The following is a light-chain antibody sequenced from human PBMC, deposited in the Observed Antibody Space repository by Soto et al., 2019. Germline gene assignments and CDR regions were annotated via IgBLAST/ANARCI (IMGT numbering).Light chain of an antibody. J-gene: IGLJ2*01. V-gene: IGLV2-8*01. CDR2: EVT. CDR3: SSYAGSNNYVV. CDR1: SSDVGGYNY. Sequence: QSALTQPPSASGSPGQSVAISCTGTSSDVGGYNYVSWYQQHPDKAPKLMIYEVTKRPSGVPDRFSGSKSGNTASLTVSGPQAEDEADYYCSSYAGSNNYVVFGGGTKLTVL.